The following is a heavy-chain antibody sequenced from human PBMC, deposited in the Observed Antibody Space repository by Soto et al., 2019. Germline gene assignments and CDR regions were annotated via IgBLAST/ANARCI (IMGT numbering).Heavy chain of an antibody. Sequence: AETLSLTCTASGGSITSSSHFWGWVRQPPGKGLEWIGTIYFTGNTYYTPSLKSRLTMSIDTSKNEFSLRLNSVTAADTAVYYCAGQTFTIAAASYGRSNWFDPWGPGTLVTVSS. J-gene: IGHJ5*02. CDR2: IYFTGNT. V-gene: IGHV4-39*01. CDR3: AGQTFTIAAASYGRSNWFDP. D-gene: IGHD6-25*01. CDR1: GGSITSSSHF.